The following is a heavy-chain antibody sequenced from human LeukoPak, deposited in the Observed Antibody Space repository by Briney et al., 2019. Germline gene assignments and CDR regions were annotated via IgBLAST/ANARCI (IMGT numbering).Heavy chain of an antibody. CDR1: GFTFSIYG. CDR2: IWNDGSNQ. CDR3: ARASCPFDY. V-gene: IGHV3-33*01. Sequence: GVSVRLSCAASGFTFSIYGMHWVRQAPGKGLEWVAVIWNDGSNQYYADSVKGRFTISRDNSKNTLYLQMNSLRAEDTAVYSCARASCPFDYWGQGTLVTVSS. D-gene: IGHD3-16*02. J-gene: IGHJ4*02.